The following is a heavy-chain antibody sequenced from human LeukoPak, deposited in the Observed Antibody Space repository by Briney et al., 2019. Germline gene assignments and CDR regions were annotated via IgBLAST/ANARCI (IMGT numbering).Heavy chain of an antibody. CDR1: GGSISSYY. CDR2: IYYSGST. V-gene: IGHV4-59*01. D-gene: IGHD2-8*01. Sequence: SETLSLTCSVSGGSISSYYWSWIRQPPGKGLEWIGYIYYSGSTNYNPSLRSRVTISVDTSKNQFALKLSSVTAADTAVYYCARAFRMYALHNWFDPWGQGTLVTVSS. J-gene: IGHJ5*02. CDR3: ARAFRMYALHNWFDP.